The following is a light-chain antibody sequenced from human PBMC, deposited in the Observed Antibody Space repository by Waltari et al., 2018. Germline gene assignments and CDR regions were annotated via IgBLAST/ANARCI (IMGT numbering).Light chain of an antibody. CDR3: CSYATGVIVL. Sequence: QSALTQPASVSGSPGQPITIPCTGTNSDIGSYVLVSWYQQRPGKAPKLIIYEVTKRPSGVSDRFSGSKSASTASLTISGLQAEDEADYYCCSYATGVIVLFGGGTKVTVL. CDR2: EVT. J-gene: IGLJ3*02. CDR1: NSDIGSYVL. V-gene: IGLV2-23*02.